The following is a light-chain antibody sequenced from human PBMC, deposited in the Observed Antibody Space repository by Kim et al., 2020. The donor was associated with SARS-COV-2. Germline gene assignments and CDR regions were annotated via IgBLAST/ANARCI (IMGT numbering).Light chain of an antibody. J-gene: IGLJ2*01. V-gene: IGLV6-57*03. CDR2: EDN. CDR1: GGSVASNY. CDR3: QSYDSSNDVV. Sequence: KTVTVSGTRSGGSVASNYVKWYQQRPGSAPTTVIYEDNQRPSGVPDRFSGSIDSSSNSASLTISGLKTEDEADYYCQSYDSSNDVVFGGGTQLTVL.